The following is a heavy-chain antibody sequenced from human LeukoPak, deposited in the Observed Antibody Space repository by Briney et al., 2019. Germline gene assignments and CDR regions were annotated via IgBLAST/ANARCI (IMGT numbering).Heavy chain of an antibody. Sequence: GGSLRLSCAASGFTFSSYAMSWVRQAPGKGLEWVALIRSDGSDKYYADSVKGRFTISRDNSKNTLFLQMNSLRAEDTAVYYCAKDIAAAGGPCAYWGRGTLVTVSS. CDR2: IRSDGSDK. D-gene: IGHD6-13*01. CDR3: AKDIAAAGGPCAY. V-gene: IGHV3-30*02. J-gene: IGHJ4*02. CDR1: GFTFSSYA.